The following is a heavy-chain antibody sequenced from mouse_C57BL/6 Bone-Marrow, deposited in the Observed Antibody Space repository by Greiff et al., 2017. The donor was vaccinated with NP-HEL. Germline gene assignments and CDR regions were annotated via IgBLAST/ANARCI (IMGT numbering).Heavy chain of an antibody. CDR3: TRSYYYGSSPYWYFDV. CDR2: IYPGNSDT. D-gene: IGHD1-1*01. CDR1: GYTFTSYW. Sequence: VQLQQSGTVLARPGASVKMSCKTSGYTFTSYWMHWVKQRPGQGLEWIGAIYPGNSDTSYNQKFKGKAKLTAVTSASTAYMELSSLTNEDSAVYYCTRSYYYGSSPYWYFDVWGTGTTVTVSS. V-gene: IGHV1-5*01. J-gene: IGHJ1*03.